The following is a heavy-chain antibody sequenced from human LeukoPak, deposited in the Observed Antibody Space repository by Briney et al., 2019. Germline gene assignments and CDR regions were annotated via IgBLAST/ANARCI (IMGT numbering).Heavy chain of an antibody. Sequence: GGSLRLSCAASGFTFTSYAMSWVRQAPGKGLEWVSVICGSGGSTHYADSVKGRFTISRDNSKNTLYPQMSSLRAEDTAIYYGAKESPVIDDWGQGTPVTVSS. J-gene: IGHJ4*01. V-gene: IGHV3-23*01. CDR3: AKESPVIDD. CDR2: ICGSGGST. CDR1: GFTFTSYA.